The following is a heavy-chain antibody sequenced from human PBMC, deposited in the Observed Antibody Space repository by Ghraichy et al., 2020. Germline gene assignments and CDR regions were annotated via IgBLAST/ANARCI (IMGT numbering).Heavy chain of an antibody. CDR1: GFTFSSYA. CDR3: ARVFSGSWYYFDY. D-gene: IGHD1-26*01. Sequence: GGSLRLSCAASGFTFSSYAMSWVRQAPGKGLEWVSGISGSGGSAYYADSVKGRFTISRDNSKNTLYLQMNSLRAEDTAVYHCARVFSGSWYYFDYWVQGTLVTVSS. V-gene: IGHV3-23*01. CDR2: ISGSGGSA. J-gene: IGHJ4*02.